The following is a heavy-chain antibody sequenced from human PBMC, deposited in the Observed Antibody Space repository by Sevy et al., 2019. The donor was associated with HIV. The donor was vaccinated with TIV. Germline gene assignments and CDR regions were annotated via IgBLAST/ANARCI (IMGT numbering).Heavy chain of an antibody. D-gene: IGHD6-6*01. V-gene: IGHV4-61*01. J-gene: IGHJ4*02. CDR2: IYYSGST. Sequence: SETLSLTCSVSGASVSSGSFFWTWIRQAPGKGLEWIGYIYYSGSTNYNPSLKSRVTFSVDTSKNQFSLKLRSVTAADTAVYCCARDQAESSSTGGLDSWGPGALVTVSS. CDR3: ARDQAESSSTGGLDS. CDR1: GASVSSGSFF.